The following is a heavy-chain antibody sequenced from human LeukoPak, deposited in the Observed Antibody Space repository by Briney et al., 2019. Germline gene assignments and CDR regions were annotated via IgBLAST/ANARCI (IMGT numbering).Heavy chain of an antibody. CDR1: GGSISSSNW. CDR2: IYHSGST. D-gene: IGHD3-22*01. Sequence: PSGTLSLTCAVSGGSISSSNWWSWVRQPPGKGLEWIGEIYHSGSTNYNPSLKSRVTISVDKSKNQFSLKLSSVTAADTAVYYCARDSPLVDYYDSSGYGWFDPWGQGTLVTVSS. V-gene: IGHV4-4*02. CDR3: ARDSPLVDYYDSSGYGWFDP. J-gene: IGHJ5*02.